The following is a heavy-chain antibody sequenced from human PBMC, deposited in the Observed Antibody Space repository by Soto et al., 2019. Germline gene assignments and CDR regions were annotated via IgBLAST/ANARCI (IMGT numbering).Heavy chain of an antibody. V-gene: IGHV3-23*01. CDR2: IGASGVKI. CDR3: AKTPPLPAGSGSYWFDP. D-gene: IGHD2-15*01. Sequence: EVQLLESGGGLVQPGGSLRLSCAASGFTFGNYAMSWGRQAPGKGLEWVAGIGASGVKIYYADAVKGRFTISRDNSKNTLYLELNSLRAEDTAVYYCAKTPPLPAGSGSYWFDPWGQGTQVTVSS. J-gene: IGHJ5*02. CDR1: GFTFGNYA.